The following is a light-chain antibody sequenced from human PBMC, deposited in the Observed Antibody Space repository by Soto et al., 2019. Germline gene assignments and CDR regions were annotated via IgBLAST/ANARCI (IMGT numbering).Light chain of an antibody. V-gene: IGKV3-20*01. CDR2: GAS. J-gene: IGKJ5*01. Sequence: EIVLTQSPGTLYLSPGDTATLPCRASQSFNSIYLAWDQQKPGQAPRLLIYGASSRATGSPDRFSGSGSGTDFTLTITRLEPEASAVYFCQQYTGPPTTFGQGTRLEIK. CDR3: QQYTGPPTT. CDR1: QSFNSIY.